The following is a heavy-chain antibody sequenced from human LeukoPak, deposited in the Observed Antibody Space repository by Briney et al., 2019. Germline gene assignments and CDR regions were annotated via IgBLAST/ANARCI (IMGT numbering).Heavy chain of an antibody. CDR2: IYYSGST. D-gene: IGHD6-6*01. CDR1: GGSISSYC. CDR3: ARDFSSSSTVYYYYYMDV. J-gene: IGHJ6*03. V-gene: IGHV4-59*01. Sequence: PSETLSLTCTVSGGSISSYCWSWIRQPPGKGLEWIGYIYYSGSTNYNPSLKSRVTISVDTSKNQFSLKLSSVTAADTAVYYCARDFSSSSTVYYYYYMDVWGKGTTVTVSS.